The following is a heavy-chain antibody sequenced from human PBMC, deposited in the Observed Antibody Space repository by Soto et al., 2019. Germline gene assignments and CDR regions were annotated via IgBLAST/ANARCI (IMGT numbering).Heavy chain of an antibody. CDR3: ARLLVVVGAGYYYCSGMNV. CDR1: GFTFSSYG. CDR2: IWYDGSNK. V-gene: IGHV3-33*01. Sequence: QVQLVESGGGVVQPGRSLRLSCAASGFTFSSYGMHWVRQAPGKGLEWVAAIWYDGSNKYYADSVKGRFTISRDKSKNTWFVRRISLRAEGTAVYSCARLLVVVGAGYYYCSGMNVRGQGTTVTVSS. J-gene: IGHJ6*02. D-gene: IGHD2-15*01.